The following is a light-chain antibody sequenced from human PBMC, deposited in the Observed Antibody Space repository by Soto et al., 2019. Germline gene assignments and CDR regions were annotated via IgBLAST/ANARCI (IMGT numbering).Light chain of an antibody. J-gene: IGKJ4*01. CDR3: QKHNRAPL. Sequence: DIQMTQAPSSMSASVGNRVIITCRASQDISSYLAGYEQKPGKVPILLIYGGSTLQSGVASRLSGSGSGTDFTLTISSLQHEDVATYYCQKHNRAPLFGGGTKVEI. CDR1: QDISSY. CDR2: GGS. V-gene: IGKV1-27*01.